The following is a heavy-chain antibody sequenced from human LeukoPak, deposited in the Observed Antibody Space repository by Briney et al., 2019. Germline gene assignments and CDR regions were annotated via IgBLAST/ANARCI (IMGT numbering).Heavy chain of an antibody. J-gene: IGHJ3*02. CDR2: ISGSGGST. V-gene: IGHV3-23*01. CDR3: ANPYYYDSSGYFDAFDI. D-gene: IGHD3-22*01. CDR1: GFTFSSYA. Sequence: PGGSLRLSCAASGFTFSSYAMSWVRQAPGKGLEWVSAISGSGGSTYYADSVKGRFTISRDNSKNTLYLQMNSLRAEDTAVSYCANPYYYDSSGYFDAFDIWGQGTMVTVSS.